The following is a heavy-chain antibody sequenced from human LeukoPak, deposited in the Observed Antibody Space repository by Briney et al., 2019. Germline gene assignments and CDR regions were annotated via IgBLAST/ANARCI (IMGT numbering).Heavy chain of an antibody. Sequence: ASVKVSCKASGYTFTSYYMHWVRQAPGQGLEWMGIINPSGGSTSYAQKFQGKVTMTRDTSTSTVYMELSSLRSETTAVYYCARDGGSDAFDIWGQGTMVTVSP. J-gene: IGHJ3*02. CDR2: INPSGGST. CDR1: GYTFTSYY. V-gene: IGHV1-46*01. CDR3: ARDGGSDAFDI.